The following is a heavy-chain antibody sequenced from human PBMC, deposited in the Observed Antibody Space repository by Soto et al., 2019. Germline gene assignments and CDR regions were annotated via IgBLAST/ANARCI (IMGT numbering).Heavy chain of an antibody. V-gene: IGHV1-3*01. J-gene: IGHJ6*02. CDR1: GYTFTSYA. CDR3: ARGRRDIVVVVAAPIPNYYYYGMDV. Sequence: RASVKVSCKASGYTFTSYAMHWVRQAPGQRLEWMGWINAGNGNTKYSQKFQGRVTITADKSTSTAYMELSSLRSEDTAVYYCARGRRDIVVVVAAPIPNYYYYGMDVWGQGTTVTVSS. D-gene: IGHD2-15*01. CDR2: INAGNGNT.